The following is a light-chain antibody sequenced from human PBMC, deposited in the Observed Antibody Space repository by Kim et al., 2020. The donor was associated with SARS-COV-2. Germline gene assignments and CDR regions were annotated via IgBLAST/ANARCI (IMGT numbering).Light chain of an antibody. CDR1: QSISSW. Sequence: SASVGDRVTITCRASQSISSWLAWYQQKPGKAPKLLIYDASNLESGVPSRFSGSGSGTEFTLTISSLQPDDFATYYCQQCNSYSYTFGQGTKLEI. CDR3: QQCNSYSYT. V-gene: IGKV1-5*01. CDR2: DAS. J-gene: IGKJ2*01.